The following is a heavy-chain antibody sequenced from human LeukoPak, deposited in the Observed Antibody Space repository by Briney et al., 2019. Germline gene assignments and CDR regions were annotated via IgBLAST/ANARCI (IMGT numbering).Heavy chain of an antibody. D-gene: IGHD6-19*01. CDR2: ISWNGGSI. V-gene: IGHV3-9*01. CDR1: GFTFDDYA. Sequence: GGSLRLSCAASGFTFDDYAMHWVRQAPGKGLEWVSGISWNGGSIGYVDSVKGRFTISRDNAKNSLYLQMNSLRVEDTALYYCAKPHTSGWPGAGAFDIWGQGTMVTVSS. J-gene: IGHJ3*02. CDR3: AKPHTSGWPGAGAFDI.